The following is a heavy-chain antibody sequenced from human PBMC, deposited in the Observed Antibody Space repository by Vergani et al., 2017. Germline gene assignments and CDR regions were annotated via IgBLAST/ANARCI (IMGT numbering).Heavy chain of an antibody. CDR2: ISSSSSYI. J-gene: IGHJ4*02. V-gene: IGHV3-21*01. Sequence: EVQLVESGGGLVKPGGSLRLSCAASGFTFSSYSMNWVRQAPGKGLEWVSSISSSSSYIYYADSVKGRFTISRDNAKNSLYLQMNSLRAEDTAVYYCARDGYSYGYRPMGLDYWGQGTLVTVSS. D-gene: IGHD5-18*01. CDR3: ARDGYSYGYRPMGLDY. CDR1: GFTFSSYS.